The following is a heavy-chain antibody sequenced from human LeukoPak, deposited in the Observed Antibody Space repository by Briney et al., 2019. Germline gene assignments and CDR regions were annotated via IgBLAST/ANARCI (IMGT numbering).Heavy chain of an antibody. CDR3: ARDGGWFDP. Sequence: SETLSLTCTVSGGSISSYYWSWIRQPPGKGLEWIGYIYYSGSTNYNPSLKSRVTISVDTSKNLFSLKLSSVTAADTAVYYCARDGGWFDPWGQGTLVTVSS. J-gene: IGHJ5*02. V-gene: IGHV4-59*01. CDR1: GGSISSYY. D-gene: IGHD3-16*01. CDR2: IYYSGST.